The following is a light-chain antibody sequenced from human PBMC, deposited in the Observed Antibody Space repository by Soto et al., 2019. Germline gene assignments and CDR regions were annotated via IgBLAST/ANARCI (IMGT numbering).Light chain of an antibody. CDR1: SSNIGSHT. J-gene: IGLJ2*01. CDR3: AAWDDSLNGVV. Sequence: QSVLTQPPSASGTPGQTIAISCSGGSSNIGSHTVNWYQQLPGTAPRLLLYSNTQRPSGVPARFSGSKSGTSASLAISGLQSEYEGDYYCAAWDDSLNGVVFGGGTKLTVL. CDR2: SNT. V-gene: IGLV1-44*01.